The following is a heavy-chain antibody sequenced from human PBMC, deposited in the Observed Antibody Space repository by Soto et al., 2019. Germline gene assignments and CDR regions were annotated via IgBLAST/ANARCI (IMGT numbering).Heavy chain of an antibody. D-gene: IGHD3-22*01. CDR3: AREQYYYDSSGYSPAGFDI. V-gene: IGHV1-69*13. CDR2: IIPIFGTA. Sequence: SVKVSCKASGYSFTSHYMHWVRQAPGQGLEWMGGIIPIFGTANYAQKFQGRVTITADESTSTAYMELSSLRSEDTAVYYCAREQYYYDSSGYSPAGFDIWGQGTMVTVSS. J-gene: IGHJ3*02. CDR1: GYSFTSHY.